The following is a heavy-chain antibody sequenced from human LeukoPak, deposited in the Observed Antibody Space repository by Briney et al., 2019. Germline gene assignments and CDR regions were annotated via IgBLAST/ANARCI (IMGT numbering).Heavy chain of an antibody. CDR2: IFHTGDV. CDR1: GHSINSGYF. J-gene: IGHJ4*02. V-gene: IGHV4-38-2*02. CDR3: ARVVASTSIDS. D-gene: IGHD2-15*01. Sequence: PSETLSLTCTVSGHSINSGYFWGWVRQPPGKGPEWIGSIFHTGDVYYNPSLRSRVTLSIDTSRNQVSLKVTSVTAADTALYYCARVVASTSIDSWGQGILVTVSS.